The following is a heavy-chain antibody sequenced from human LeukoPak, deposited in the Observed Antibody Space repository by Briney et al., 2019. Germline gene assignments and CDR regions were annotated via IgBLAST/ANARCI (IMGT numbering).Heavy chain of an antibody. CDR1: GLTFSNYG. Sequence: PGRSLRLSCAGSGLTFSNYGMHWVRQAPGKGLEWVAVISYDASNKYYGDSVKGRFTISRDNSKNTLYLHMNSLRTDDTAVYYCAKDLAAARQFHYYYGLDVWGQGTTVTVSS. V-gene: IGHV3-30*18. D-gene: IGHD6-13*01. J-gene: IGHJ6*01. CDR2: ISYDASNK. CDR3: AKDLAAARQFHYYYGLDV.